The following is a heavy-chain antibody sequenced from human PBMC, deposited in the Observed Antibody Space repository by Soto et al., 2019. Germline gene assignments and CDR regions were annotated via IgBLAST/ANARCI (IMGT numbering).Heavy chain of an antibody. J-gene: IGHJ5*02. CDR1: GGTFSSYA. Sequence: SVKVSCKASGGTFSSYAISWVRQAPGQGLEWMGGIIPIFGTANYAQKFQGRVTITTDESTSTAYMELSSLRSEDTAVYYCARVEKGGSSWYPNWFDPWGQGTLVTVSS. V-gene: IGHV1-69*05. D-gene: IGHD6-13*01. CDR2: IIPIFGTA. CDR3: ARVEKGGSSWYPNWFDP.